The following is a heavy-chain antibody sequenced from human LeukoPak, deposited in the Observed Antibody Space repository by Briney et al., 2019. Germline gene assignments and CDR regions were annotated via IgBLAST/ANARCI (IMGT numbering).Heavy chain of an antibody. CDR3: ARWGYSYGYYFDY. CDR1: GFTFSSYG. J-gene: IGHJ4*02. CDR2: IWYDGSNK. Sequence: GGSLRLSCAASGFTFSSYGMHWVRQAPGKGLEWVAVIWYDGSNKYYADSVKGRFTISRDNSKNTLYLQVNSLRAEDTAVYYCARWGYSYGYYFDYWGQGTLVTVSS. V-gene: IGHV3-33*01. D-gene: IGHD5-18*01.